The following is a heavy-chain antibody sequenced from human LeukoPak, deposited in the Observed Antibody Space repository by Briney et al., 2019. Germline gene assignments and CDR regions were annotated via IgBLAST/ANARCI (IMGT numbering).Heavy chain of an antibody. V-gene: IGHV4-4*07. Sequence: SETLSLTCTVSGNSISSYYWNWIRQPAGKGLEWIGRIYTSGSTNYNPSLKSRVTMSVDTSKNQFSLNLSSVTAADTAFYYCARETTGLARYFDYWGQGPLVTVSS. D-gene: IGHD4-11*01. CDR3: ARETTGLARYFDY. CDR2: IYTSGST. J-gene: IGHJ4*02. CDR1: GNSISSYY.